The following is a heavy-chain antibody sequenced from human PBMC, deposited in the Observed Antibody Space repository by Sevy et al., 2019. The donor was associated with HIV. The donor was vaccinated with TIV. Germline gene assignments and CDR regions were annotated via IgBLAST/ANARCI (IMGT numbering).Heavy chain of an antibody. D-gene: IGHD3-16*01. J-gene: IGHJ4*02. V-gene: IGHV3-30*03. Sequence: GGSLRLSCVGSGFSFSDHRMHWVRQAPGKGLEWMAATSYDGRNTKYKADSVKGRFTISRDNSKNTLYLQMNSLRAEDTAIYYCARDRGEILSSAFDYWGQGTLVTVSS. CDR1: GFSFSDHR. CDR2: TSYDGRNTK. CDR3: ARDRGEILSSAFDY.